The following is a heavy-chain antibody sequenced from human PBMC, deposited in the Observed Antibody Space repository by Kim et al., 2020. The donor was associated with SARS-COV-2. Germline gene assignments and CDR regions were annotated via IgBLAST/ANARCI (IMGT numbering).Heavy chain of an antibody. CDR3: ASTGYSDV. D-gene: IGHD1-1*01. V-gene: IGHV1-2*02. CDR2: SGGT. Sequence: SGGTNYAQKFQGRVTMTRDTSISTAYMELSRLRSDDTAVYYCASTGYSDVWGQGTTVTVSS. J-gene: IGHJ6*02.